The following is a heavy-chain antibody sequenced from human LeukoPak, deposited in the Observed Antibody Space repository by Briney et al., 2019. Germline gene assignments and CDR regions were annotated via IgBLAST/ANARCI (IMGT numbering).Heavy chain of an antibody. Sequence: PSETLSLTCTVSGGSISSYYWSWIRQPPGKGLEWIGYIYYSGSTNYNPSLKSRVTISVDTSKNQSSLKLSSVTAADTAVYCCARHGGTVTTFRGTYYYYYYGMDVWGQGTTVTVSS. V-gene: IGHV4-59*08. J-gene: IGHJ6*02. CDR2: IYYSGST. CDR3: ARHGGTVTTFRGTYYYYYYGMDV. D-gene: IGHD4-17*01. CDR1: GGSISSYY.